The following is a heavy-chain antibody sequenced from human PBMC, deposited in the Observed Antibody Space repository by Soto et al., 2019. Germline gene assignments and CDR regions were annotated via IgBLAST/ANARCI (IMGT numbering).Heavy chain of an antibody. CDR2: NSAYNGNT. V-gene: IGHV1-18*01. CDR1: GYTFTSYG. J-gene: IGHJ5*02. CDR3: ARNLRDSTNCYDP. Sequence: QVQLVQSGAEVKKPGASVKVSCKASGYTFTSYGISWVRQAPGQGLEWMGWNSAYNGNTNYAQKLQGSVTMTTDTSTSTAYMDRRSQRSDDTAVYFCARNLRDSTNCYDPWGQGTLVTVSS. D-gene: IGHD3-22*01.